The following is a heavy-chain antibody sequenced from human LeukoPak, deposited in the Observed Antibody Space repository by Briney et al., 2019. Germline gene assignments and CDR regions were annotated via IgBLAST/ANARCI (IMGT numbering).Heavy chain of an antibody. CDR2: INHSGST. J-gene: IGHJ4*02. V-gene: IGHV4-34*01. D-gene: IGHD3-10*01. CDR1: GGSFSGYY. Sequence: SETLSLTCAVYGGSFSGYYWSWLRQPPGKGLEWIGEINHSGSTNYNPSLKSRVPISVDTSMNQFSLKLSSVTAADTAVYYCARGQGYYYGSGSHNLFDYWGQGTLVTVSS. CDR3: ARGQGYYYGSGSHNLFDY.